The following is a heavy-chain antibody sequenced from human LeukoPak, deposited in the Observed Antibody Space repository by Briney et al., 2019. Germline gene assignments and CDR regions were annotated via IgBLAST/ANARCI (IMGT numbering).Heavy chain of an antibody. CDR2: IYHSGST. CDR1: GGSISSGGYS. V-gene: IGHV4-30-2*01. J-gene: IGHJ6*02. D-gene: IGHD1-26*01. Sequence: SETLSLTCAVSGGSISSGGYSWSWIRQPPGKGLEWIGNIYHSGSTDYNPSLKSRVTISVDRSKNQFSLKLNSVTAADTAVYYCARDKGSGSYFGHFGMDLWGQGTTVTVSS. CDR3: ARDKGSGSYFGHFGMDL.